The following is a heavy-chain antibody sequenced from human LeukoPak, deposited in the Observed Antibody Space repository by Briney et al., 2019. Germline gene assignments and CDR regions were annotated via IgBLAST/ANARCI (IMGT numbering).Heavy chain of an antibody. CDR2: INQDGGEK. CDR1: GFTFSSYA. J-gene: IGHJ4*02. D-gene: IGHD3-10*01. V-gene: IGHV3-7*01. CDR3: AIHKEGVLGY. Sequence: PGGSLRLSCAASGFTFSSYAMTWVRQTPAKGLEWVANINQDGGEKYYVDSVKGRFTISRDNAKNSLFLQMNSLRAEDTAVYYCAIHKEGVLGYWGQGTLVTVSS.